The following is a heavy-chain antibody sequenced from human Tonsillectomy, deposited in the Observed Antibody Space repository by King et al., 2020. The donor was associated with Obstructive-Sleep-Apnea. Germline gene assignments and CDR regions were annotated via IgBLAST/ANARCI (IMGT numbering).Heavy chain of an antibody. CDR1: VGSFSGYY. D-gene: IGHD2-15*01. Sequence: VQLQQWGAGLLKPSETLSLTCAVYVGSFSGYYWSWIRQPPGKGLEWFGDFNLGRSTIYNPSLKSRVTISLDTSNSQFSLKPSSVTAADPAVYHCARGRSEIVVVVAGSLGYYNGMDVWGHATTVTVSS. CDR2: FNLGRST. J-gene: IGHJ6*02. CDR3: ARGRSEIVVVVAGSLGYYNGMDV. V-gene: IGHV4-34*01.